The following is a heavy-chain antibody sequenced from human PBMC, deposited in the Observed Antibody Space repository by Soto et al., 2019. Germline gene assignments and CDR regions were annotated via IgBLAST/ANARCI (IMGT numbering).Heavy chain of an antibody. Sequence: GGSLRLSCAASGFTFSGYAMNWVRQAPGKGLEWVSSISGDGTTTYYADSVKGRFTISRDNSKNILYLQMDSLRGHDTAVYYCAVPGSGRPLTPSDFWGQGTLVTVSS. CDR1: GFTFSGYA. V-gene: IGHV3-23*01. CDR2: ISGDGTTT. CDR3: AVPGSGRPLTPSDF. J-gene: IGHJ4*02. D-gene: IGHD6-6*01.